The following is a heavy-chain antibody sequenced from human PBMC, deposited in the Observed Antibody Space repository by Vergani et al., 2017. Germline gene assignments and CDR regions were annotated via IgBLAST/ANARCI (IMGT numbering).Heavy chain of an antibody. D-gene: IGHD3-10*01. CDR2: IHASGTK. J-gene: IGHJ4*02. V-gene: IGHV4-61*02. CDR3: AREGSSGAEVDY. Sequence: QVHLNEAGPGLVKPSQTLSLTCTVSGASITSGSFYWSWIRQPAGKGLEWIGRIHASGTKNYNPSLKSRVTMSVDTSKNQFSLKLSSVTAADTAVYYCAREGSSGAEVDYWGQGTLVTVSS. CDR1: GASITSGSFY.